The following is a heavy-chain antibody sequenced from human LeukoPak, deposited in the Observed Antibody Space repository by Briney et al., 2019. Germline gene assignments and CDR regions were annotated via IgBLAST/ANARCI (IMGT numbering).Heavy chain of an antibody. Sequence: PGGSLRLSCTASRFTFSDYGMHWVRQAPGKGLEWVAFMRYDGTNIYYADSVKGRFTISRDNSKNTLFLQMNSLRVEDTAVYYCAKDGISMAYFYYMDVWGKGTTVTVSS. J-gene: IGHJ6*03. V-gene: IGHV3-30*02. CDR2: MRYDGTNI. CDR3: AKDGISMAYFYYMDV. CDR1: RFTFSDYG. D-gene: IGHD1-26*01.